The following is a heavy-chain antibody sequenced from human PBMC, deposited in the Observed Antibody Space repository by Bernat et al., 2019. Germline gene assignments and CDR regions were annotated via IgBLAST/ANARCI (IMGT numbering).Heavy chain of an antibody. J-gene: IGHJ6*02. CDR2: ISSSSTFM. V-gene: IGHV3-21*01. D-gene: IGHD1-26*01. CDR1: GFSINNYT. Sequence: EVQLVESGGGLVKPGGSLRLSCAASGFSINNYTMNWVRQAPGKGLEWVSSISSSSTFMYYADSVRGRVTISRDNGKNSLWLQMNILRAEDTAVYSCARDKKIVGPAKAAYYYGMDVWGQGTTVTVSS. CDR3: ARDKKIVGPAKAAYYYGMDV.